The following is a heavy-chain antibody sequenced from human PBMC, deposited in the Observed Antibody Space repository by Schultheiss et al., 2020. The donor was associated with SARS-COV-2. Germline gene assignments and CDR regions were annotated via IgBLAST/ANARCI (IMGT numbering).Heavy chain of an antibody. CDR1: GGSISSGGYY. D-gene: IGHD2-21*02. V-gene: IGHV4-31*03. CDR2: IYYSGTT. J-gene: IGHJ6*02. Sequence: SETLSLTCTVSGGSISSGGYYWTWIRQHPGKGLEWIGYIYYSGTTSYNPSLKGRVTISVDTSKNQLSLRLTSVTAADTAVYYCAKNGDLDKNYYYGMDVWGQGTTVTVS. CDR3: AKNGDLDKNYYYGMDV.